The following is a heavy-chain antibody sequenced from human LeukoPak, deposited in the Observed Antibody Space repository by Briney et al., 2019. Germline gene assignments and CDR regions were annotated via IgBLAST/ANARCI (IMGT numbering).Heavy chain of an antibody. V-gene: IGHV4-34*01. CDR1: GGSFSGYY. Sequence: SETLSLTCAVYGGSFSGYYWSWIRQPPGKGLEWIGEINHSGSTNYNPSLKSRVTTSVDTSKNQFSLKLISVTAAVTAVYYCARHLLGVAGPFQYWGQGTLATVSS. J-gene: IGHJ1*01. CDR2: INHSGST. CDR3: ARHLLGVAGPFQY. D-gene: IGHD6-19*01.